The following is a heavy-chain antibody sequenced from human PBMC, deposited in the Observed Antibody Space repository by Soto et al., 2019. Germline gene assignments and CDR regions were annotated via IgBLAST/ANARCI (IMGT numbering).Heavy chain of an antibody. D-gene: IGHD3-22*01. CDR1: GGSISSSSYY. V-gene: IGHV4-39*01. J-gene: IGHJ3*02. Sequence: PSETLSLTCTVSGGSISSSSYYWGWIRQPPGKGLEWIGSIYYSGSTYYNPSLKSRVTISVDTSKNQFSLKLSSVTAADTAVYYCARREYYYDSSGYYADAFDIWGQGTMVTVSS. CDR2: IYYSGST. CDR3: ARREYYYDSSGYYADAFDI.